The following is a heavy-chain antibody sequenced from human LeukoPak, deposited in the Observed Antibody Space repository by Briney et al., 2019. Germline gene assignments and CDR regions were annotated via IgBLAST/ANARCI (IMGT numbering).Heavy chain of an antibody. J-gene: IGHJ6*03. CDR1: GFTFSSYA. CDR3: ARNYMDV. CDR2: ISYDGSNK. Sequence: GRSLRLSCAASGFTFSSYAMHWVRQAPGKGLEWVAVISYDGSNKYYADSVKGRFTISRDNSKNTLYLQMNSLRAEDTAVYYCARNYMDVWGKGTTVTVSS. V-gene: IGHV3-30-3*01.